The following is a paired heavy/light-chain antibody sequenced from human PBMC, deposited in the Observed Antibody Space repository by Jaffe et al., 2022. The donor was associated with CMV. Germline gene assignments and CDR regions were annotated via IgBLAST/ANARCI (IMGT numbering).Heavy chain of an antibody. D-gene: IGHD3-22*01. CDR3: ARHHHSSGYDYNTSSHAFDI. CDR2: IYPGDSDT. V-gene: IGHV5-51*01. Sequence: EVQLVQSGAEVKKPGESLKISCKGSGYSFTTYWIGWVRQMPGKGLEWMGIIYPGDSDTRYSPSFQGQVTISADKSISTAYLQWSSLKASDTAMYYCARHHHSSGYDYNTSSHAFDIWGQGTMLTVSS. CDR1: GYSFTTYW. J-gene: IGHJ3*02.
Light chain of an antibody. CDR2: KVS. Sequence: DVVMTQSPLSLPVTLGQPASISCRSSQSLVHSDGNTYLNWFQQRPGQSPRRLIYKVSNRDSGVPDRFSGSGSGTDFTLKISRVEAEDVGVYYCMQGTHWPGFTFGPGTKVDIK. J-gene: IGKJ3*01. V-gene: IGKV2-30*02. CDR3: MQGTHWPGFT. CDR1: QSLVHSDGNTY.